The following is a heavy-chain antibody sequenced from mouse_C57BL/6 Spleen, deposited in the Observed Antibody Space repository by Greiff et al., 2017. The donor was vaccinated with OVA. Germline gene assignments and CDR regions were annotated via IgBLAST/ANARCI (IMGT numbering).Heavy chain of an antibody. CDR1: GYTFTSYW. D-gene: IGHD6-2*01. Sequence: VQLQQPGAELVKPGASVKLSCKASGYTFTSYWMHWVKQRPGQGLEWIGMIHPNSGSTNYNEKFKSKATLTVDKSSSTAYMQLSSLPSEDSVVYYSARSGLDTAVSFSYRGHGALVTFSA. CDR3: ARSGLDTAVSFSY. V-gene: IGHV1-64*01. J-gene: IGHJ3*01. CDR2: IHPNSGST.